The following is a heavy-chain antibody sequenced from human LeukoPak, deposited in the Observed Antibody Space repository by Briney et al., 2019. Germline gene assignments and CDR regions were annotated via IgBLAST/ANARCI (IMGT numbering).Heavy chain of an antibody. CDR1: GGSISSGGYY. CDR2: IYYSGST. J-gene: IGHJ6*02. V-gene: IGHV4-31*03. D-gene: IGHD2-2*01. Sequence: PSETLSLTCTVSGGSISSGGYYWSWIRQHAGKGLEWIGYIYYSGSTYYNPSLKSRVTISVDTSKNQFSLKLSSVTAADTAVYYCARAQIYCSSTSCRYYGMDVWGQGTTVTVSS. CDR3: ARAQIYCSSTSCRYYGMDV.